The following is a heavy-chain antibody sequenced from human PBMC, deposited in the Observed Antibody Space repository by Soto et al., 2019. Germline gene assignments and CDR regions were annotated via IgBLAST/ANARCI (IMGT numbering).Heavy chain of an antibody. CDR2: IYPGDSDT. J-gene: IGHJ6*02. D-gene: IGHD3-10*01. CDR1: EDRITSYG. V-gene: IGHV5-51*01. CDR3: ARAYGSGGRAYYYYYGMDV. Sequence: SEDRITSYGGGWIIKIQLQGLEWMGIIYPGDSDTRYSPSFQGQVTISADKSISTAYLQWSSLKASDTAMYYCARAYGSGGRAYYYYYGMDVWGPGTTFTV.